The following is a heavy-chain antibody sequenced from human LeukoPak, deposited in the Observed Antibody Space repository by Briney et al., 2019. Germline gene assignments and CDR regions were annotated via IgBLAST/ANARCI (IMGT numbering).Heavy chain of an antibody. D-gene: IGHD3-10*01. CDR3: ARAAQGMVRGAVYYYYGMDV. CDR1: GYSISSGYY. CDR2: IYHSGST. V-gene: IGHV4-38-2*01. Sequence: TSETLSLTCAVSGYSISSGYYWGWIRQPPGKGLEWIGSIYHSGSTYYNPSLKSRVTISVDTSKNQFSLKLSSVTAADTAVYYCARAAQGMVRGAVYYYYGMDVWGKGTTVTVSS. J-gene: IGHJ6*04.